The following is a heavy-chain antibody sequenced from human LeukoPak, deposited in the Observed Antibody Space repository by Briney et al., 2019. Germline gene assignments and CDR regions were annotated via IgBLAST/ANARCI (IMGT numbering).Heavy chain of an antibody. CDR3: AKGQDYYDSSGYYQSDYFDY. D-gene: IGHD3-22*01. J-gene: IGHJ4*02. CDR1: GFTVSSNY. V-gene: IGHV3-53*01. Sequence: GGSLRLSCAASGFTVSSNYMSWVRQAPGKGLEWVSVIYSGGSTYYADSVKGRFTISRDNSKNTLYLQMNSLRAEDTAVYYCAKGQDYYDSSGYYQSDYFDYWGQGTLVTVSS. CDR2: IYSGGST.